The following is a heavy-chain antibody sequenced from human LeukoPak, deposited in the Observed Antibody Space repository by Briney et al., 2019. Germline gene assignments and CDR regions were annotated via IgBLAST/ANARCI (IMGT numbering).Heavy chain of an antibody. CDR2: ISSSSSTI. Sequence: PGGSLRLSCAASGFTFSSYSMNWVRQAPGKGLEWVSYISSSSSTIYYADSVKGRFTISRDNAKNSLYLQMNSLRAEDTAVYYCARLKLGNNFDYWGQGTLVTVSS. CDR3: ARLKLGNNFDY. CDR1: GFTFSSYS. V-gene: IGHV3-48*01. D-gene: IGHD2/OR15-2a*01. J-gene: IGHJ4*02.